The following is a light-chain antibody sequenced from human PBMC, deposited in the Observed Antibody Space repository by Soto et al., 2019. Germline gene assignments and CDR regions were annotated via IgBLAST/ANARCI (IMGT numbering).Light chain of an antibody. V-gene: IGKV3-11*01. J-gene: IGKJ1*01. Sequence: EIVLTQSPATLSLSPGERATLSCRASQSVSSYLAWYQQKPGQAPRLLIYDASNRATGIPARFSGSGSGTDFTLTISSLEPEHFAVYYCQHRSNWWTFGQGTKVEIK. CDR3: QHRSNWWT. CDR2: DAS. CDR1: QSVSSY.